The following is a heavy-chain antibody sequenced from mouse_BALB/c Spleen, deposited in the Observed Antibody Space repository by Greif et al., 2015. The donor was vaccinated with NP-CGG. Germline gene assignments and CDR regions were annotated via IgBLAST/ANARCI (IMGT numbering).Heavy chain of an antibody. Sequence: EVKLVESGGGLVQPGGSRKLSCAASGFTFSSFGMHWVRQAPEKGLEWVAYISSGSSTIYYADTVKGRFTISRDNPKNTLFLQMTSLRSEDTAMYYCARWLPHYYAMDYWGQGTSVTVSS. CDR2: ISSGSSTI. CDR1: GFTFSSFG. CDR3: ARWLPHYYAMDY. D-gene: IGHD2-2*01. J-gene: IGHJ4*01. V-gene: IGHV5-17*02.